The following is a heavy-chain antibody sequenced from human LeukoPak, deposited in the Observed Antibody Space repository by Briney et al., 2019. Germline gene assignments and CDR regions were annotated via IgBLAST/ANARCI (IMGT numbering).Heavy chain of an antibody. D-gene: IGHD6-13*01. CDR1: TFTFSNYA. Sequence: GGSLRLSCAASTFTFSNYAMSWVRQAPGKGLEWVSAISGSGGSTYYADSVKGRFTISRDNSKNTLYLQMNSLRAEDTAVYYCAKTAAGTGYYFDYWGQGTLVTVSS. CDR2: ISGSGGST. V-gene: IGHV3-23*01. CDR3: AKTAAGTGYYFDY. J-gene: IGHJ4*02.